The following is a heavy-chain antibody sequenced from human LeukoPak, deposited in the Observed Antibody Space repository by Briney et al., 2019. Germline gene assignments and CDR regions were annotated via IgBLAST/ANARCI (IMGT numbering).Heavy chain of an antibody. Sequence: PSETLSLTCTVSGGSISSYYWSWIRQPPGKGLQWIGTIYYSGSTYYNPSLKSRVTISVDTSKNHFSLKLSSVTAADTAVYYCARTDYDVLSWGQGTLVTVSS. D-gene: IGHD3-9*01. CDR3: ARTDYDVLS. J-gene: IGHJ5*02. V-gene: IGHV4-39*07. CDR1: GGSISSYY. CDR2: IYYSGST.